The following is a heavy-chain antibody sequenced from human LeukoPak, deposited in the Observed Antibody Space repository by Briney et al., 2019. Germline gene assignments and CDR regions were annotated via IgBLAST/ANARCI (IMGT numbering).Heavy chain of an antibody. CDR2: ISFDGSNE. CDR3: SPAAGTTTGYFAL. J-gene: IGHJ2*01. Sequence: GRSLRLSCAASGFTVSSYALHWVRQAPGKGLEWVAVISFDGSNEYYADSVKGRFTISRDNSKNTMYLQMDSLRAKDTAVYYCSPAAGTTTGYFALWGRGTRVTVSS. D-gene: IGHD6-13*01. CDR1: GFTVSSYA. V-gene: IGHV3-30*04.